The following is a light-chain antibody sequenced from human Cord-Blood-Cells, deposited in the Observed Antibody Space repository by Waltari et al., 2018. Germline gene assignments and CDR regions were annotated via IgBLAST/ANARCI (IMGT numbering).Light chain of an antibody. V-gene: IGKV1-39*01. CDR3: GQSHSTPGP. CDR1: QSISSY. Sequence: DFYMTQSPSSLSASVGDRVTITCRASQSISSYLNWYQQKPGKAPQLLIYAASSLQTGVPSSFSGSGSGKAFNLTISSLQPEDFAAYCGGQSHSTPGPSGPATSVAI. CDR2: AAS. J-gene: IGKJ3*01.